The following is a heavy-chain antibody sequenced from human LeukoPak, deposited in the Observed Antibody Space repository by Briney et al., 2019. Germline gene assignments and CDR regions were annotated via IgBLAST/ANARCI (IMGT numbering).Heavy chain of an antibody. V-gene: IGHV3-23*01. CDR3: AREGGDTDAFDI. J-gene: IGHJ3*02. D-gene: IGHD2-21*02. CDR1: GFTFSSYA. CDR2: ISGSGGST. Sequence: GGSLRLSCAASGFTFSSYAMSWVRQAPGKGLEWVSAISGSGGSTYYADSVKGRFTVSRDSSKNTLYLQMGSLRAEDMAVYYCAREGGDTDAFDIWGQGTMVTVSS.